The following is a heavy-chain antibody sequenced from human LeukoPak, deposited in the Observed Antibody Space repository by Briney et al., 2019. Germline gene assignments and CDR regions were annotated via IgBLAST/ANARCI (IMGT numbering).Heavy chain of an antibody. V-gene: IGHV1-2*02. Sequence: GASVKVSRKASGYTFTGYYMHWVRQAPGQGLEWMGWINPNSGGTNYAQKFQGRVTMTRDASISTAYMELSRLRSDDTAVYYCARDTSIVGAPGGYWGQGTLVTVSS. CDR2: INPNSGGT. J-gene: IGHJ4*02. CDR1: GYTFTGYY. CDR3: ARDTSIVGAPGGY. D-gene: IGHD1-26*01.